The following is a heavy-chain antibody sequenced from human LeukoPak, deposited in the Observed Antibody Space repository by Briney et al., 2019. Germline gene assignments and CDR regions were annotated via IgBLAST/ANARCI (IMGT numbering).Heavy chain of an antibody. CDR3: AKSNVYGLVDI. CDR1: VGSISTSNYY. J-gene: IGHJ3*02. V-gene: IGHV4-39*07. D-gene: IGHD3-10*01. Sequence: PSETLSLTCTVSVGSISTSNYYWGWIRQPPGKGLEWIALIFYIGRTYYSPPLRTRATISLDTSRNQFSLKLTSVTPRDRAVIYCAKSNVYGLVDIWSQGTMVTVSS. CDR2: IFYIGRT.